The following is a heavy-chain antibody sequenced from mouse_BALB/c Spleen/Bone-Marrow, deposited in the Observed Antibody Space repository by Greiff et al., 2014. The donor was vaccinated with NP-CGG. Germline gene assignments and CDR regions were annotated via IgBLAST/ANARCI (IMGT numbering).Heavy chain of an antibody. Sequence: EVQVVESGGGLVKPGGSLKLSCAASGFTFSSYAMSWVRQTPEKRLEWVATISSGGSYTYYPDSVKGRFTIFRDNAKNTLYLQMSSLRSEDTAMYYCARRDCGYFDVWGAGTTVTVSS. CDR3: ARRDCGYFDV. J-gene: IGHJ1*01. CDR1: GFTFSSYA. CDR2: ISSGGSYT. V-gene: IGHV5-9-3*01.